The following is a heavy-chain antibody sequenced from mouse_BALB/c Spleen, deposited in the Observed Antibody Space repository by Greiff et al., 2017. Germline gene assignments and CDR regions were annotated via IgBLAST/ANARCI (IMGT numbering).Heavy chain of an antibody. CDR1: GFSLTGYG. CDR3: ARESHYYGSSYVYYFDY. V-gene: IGHV2-6-7*01. CDR2: IWGDGST. Sequence: VHLVESGPGLVAPSQSLSITCTVSGFSLTGYGVNWVRQPPGKGLEWLGMIWGDGSTDYNSALKSRLSISKDNSKSQVFLKMNSLQTDDTARYYCARESHYYGSSYVYYFDYWGQGTTLTVSS. J-gene: IGHJ2*01. D-gene: IGHD1-1*01.